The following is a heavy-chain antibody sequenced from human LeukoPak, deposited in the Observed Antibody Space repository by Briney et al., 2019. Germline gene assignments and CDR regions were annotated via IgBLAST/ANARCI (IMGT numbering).Heavy chain of an antibody. Sequence: SETLSLTCAVYGGSFSGYYWSWIRQPPGKGLEWIGEINHSGSTNYNPSLKSRVTISVDTSKNQFSLKLSSVTAADTAVYYCAREGPAVAYYYGSGSLPRERDYWGQGTLVTVSS. J-gene: IGHJ4*02. CDR2: INHSGST. D-gene: IGHD3-10*01. V-gene: IGHV4-34*01. CDR3: AREGPAVAYYYGSGSLPRERDY. CDR1: GGSFSGYY.